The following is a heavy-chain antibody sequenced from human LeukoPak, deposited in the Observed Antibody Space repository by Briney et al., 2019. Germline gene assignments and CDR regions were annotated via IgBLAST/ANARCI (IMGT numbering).Heavy chain of an antibody. D-gene: IGHD3-10*01. V-gene: IGHV3-7*01. J-gene: IGHJ4*02. Sequence: GGPLRLSCGVSGFTFSSHWMSWVRQAPGKRLEWVANIREDGRDWYYVDSVKGRFTISRDNAKNSLYLQLNSLRAEDTAVYYCARVYASGSGSFYNPFDYWGQGTRVTVSS. CDR3: ARVYASGSGSFYNPFDY. CDR1: GFTFSSHW. CDR2: IREDGRDW.